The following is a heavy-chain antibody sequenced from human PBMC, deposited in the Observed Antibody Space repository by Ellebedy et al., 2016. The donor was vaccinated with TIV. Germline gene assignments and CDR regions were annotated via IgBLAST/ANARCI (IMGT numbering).Heavy chain of an antibody. D-gene: IGHD1-20*01. V-gene: IGHV1-3*01. Sequence: ASVKVSXXASGYTFTSYAMHWVRQAPGQRLEWMGWINAGNGNTKYSQKFQGRVTITRDTSASTAYMELSSLRSEDTAVYYCASSPYNWNAYYYYGMDVWGQGTTVTVSS. CDR1: GYTFTSYA. CDR3: ASSPYNWNAYYYYGMDV. J-gene: IGHJ6*02. CDR2: INAGNGNT.